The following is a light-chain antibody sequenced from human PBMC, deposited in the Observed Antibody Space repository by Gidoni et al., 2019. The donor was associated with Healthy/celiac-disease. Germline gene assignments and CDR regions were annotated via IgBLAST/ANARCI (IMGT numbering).Light chain of an antibody. Sequence: SYVLTQPPSVSVAPGQTARVTCGGNNIGSNSVHWYQQKPGQAPVLVVYDDSDRRSGIPERFSGSNSGNTATLTISRVEAGDEADYYCQVWDSSSDHVVFGGGTKLTVL. CDR2: DDS. CDR1: NIGSNS. CDR3: QVWDSSSDHVV. V-gene: IGLV3-21*02. J-gene: IGLJ2*01.